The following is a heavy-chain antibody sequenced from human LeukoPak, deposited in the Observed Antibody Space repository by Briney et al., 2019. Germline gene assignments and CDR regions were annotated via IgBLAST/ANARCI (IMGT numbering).Heavy chain of an antibody. D-gene: IGHD4-23*01. CDR3: ARLRGAMTPVASDFDY. CDR1: GGSISGSSYY. V-gene: IGHV4-39*01. Sequence: SETLSLTCTVSGGSISGSSYYWAWIRQPPGKGLEWVGSGFYSGSAYYNPSLKSRLTISVDTSKNQFSLDLRSVTAADTAVYYCARLRGAMTPVASDFDYWGQGILVTVSS. J-gene: IGHJ4*02. CDR2: GFYSGSA.